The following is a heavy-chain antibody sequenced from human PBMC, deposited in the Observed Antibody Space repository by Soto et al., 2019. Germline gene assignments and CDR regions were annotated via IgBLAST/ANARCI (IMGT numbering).Heavy chain of an antibody. CDR2: IYYTGSS. D-gene: IGHD6-6*01. V-gene: IGHV4-61*08. CDR3: AREFSNSPEAFDS. Sequence: PSDTLSLTCPVSGVSVNSDDYYWRWLRQPPGRGLEWIGYIYYTGSSNYNPSLKSRVTISVDTSRNQFSLKLSSVTAADTAVYYCAREFSNSPEAFDSWGQGSLVTVS. J-gene: IGHJ4*02. CDR1: GVSVNSDDYY.